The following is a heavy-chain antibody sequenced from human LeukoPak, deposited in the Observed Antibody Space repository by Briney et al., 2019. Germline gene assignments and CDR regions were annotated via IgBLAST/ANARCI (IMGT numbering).Heavy chain of an antibody. CDR3: AKDRGSWYSTIRSSGNY. CDR1: GFTFSSFA. D-gene: IGHD6-13*01. V-gene: IGHV3-30*02. CDR2: IRYDASNK. Sequence: GGSLRLSCAASGFTFSSFAMHWVRQAPGKGLEWVAFIRYDASNKYYADSVKGRFTISRDNSKNTLYLQMNSLRAEDTAVYYCAKDRGSWYSTIRSSGNYWGQGTLVTVSS. J-gene: IGHJ4*02.